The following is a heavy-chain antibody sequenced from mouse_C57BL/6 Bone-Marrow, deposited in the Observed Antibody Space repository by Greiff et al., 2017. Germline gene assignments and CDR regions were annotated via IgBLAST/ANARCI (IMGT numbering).Heavy chain of an antibody. J-gene: IGHJ3*01. CDR2: ISSGGSYT. CDR1: GFTFSSYG. CDR3: ARRVRGFAY. Sequence: EVNVVESGGDLVKPGGSLKLSCAASGFTFSSYGMSWVRQTPDKRLEWVATISSGGSYTYYPDRVKGRFTISRDNAKNTLYRQMSSLKSEDTAMYYCARRVRGFAYWGQGTLVTVSA. V-gene: IGHV5-6*02.